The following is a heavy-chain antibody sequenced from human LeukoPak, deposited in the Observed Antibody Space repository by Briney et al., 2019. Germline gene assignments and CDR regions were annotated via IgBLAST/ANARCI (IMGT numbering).Heavy chain of an antibody. CDR1: GFTFSSSG. CDR2: ISSSSSYI. J-gene: IGHJ6*02. V-gene: IGHV3-21*01. D-gene: IGHD5-18*01. CDR3: ARDSEVTYYYYGMDV. Sequence: GGSLRLSCAASGFTFSSSGMHWVRQAPGKGLEWVSSISSSSSYIYYADSVKGRFTISRDNAKNSLYLQMNSLRAEDTAVYYCARDSEVTYYYYGMDVWGQGTTVTVSS.